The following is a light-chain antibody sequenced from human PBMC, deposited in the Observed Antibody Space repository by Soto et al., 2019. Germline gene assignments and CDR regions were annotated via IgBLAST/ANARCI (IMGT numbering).Light chain of an antibody. J-gene: IGKJ3*01. CDR2: AAS. V-gene: IGKV1-39*01. CDR1: QSISNY. Sequence: DIQMTQSPSSLSASVGDRVTITCRASQSISNYLNWYQQKPGKAPKLLIYAASSLQSGVPSRFSGSGSGTDFTLTISSLQHEDFATYSCQQSYTTLFTFGPGTNVYI. CDR3: QQSYTTLFT.